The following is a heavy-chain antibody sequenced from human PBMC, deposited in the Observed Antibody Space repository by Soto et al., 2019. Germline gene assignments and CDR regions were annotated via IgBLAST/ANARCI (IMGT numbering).Heavy chain of an antibody. CDR2: MSSSSSYI. CDR1: GFTFSSYS. Sequence: EVQLVESGGGLVKPGGSLRLSCAASGFTFSSYSMNWVRQAPGKGLEWVSSMSSSSSYIYYADSVKGRFTISRDNAKNSLYLQMNSLRAEDTAVYDWARDGRVWQWLAHGGDDYWGQGTLVTVSS. D-gene: IGHD6-19*01. J-gene: IGHJ4*02. V-gene: IGHV3-21*01. CDR3: ARDGRVWQWLAHGGDDY.